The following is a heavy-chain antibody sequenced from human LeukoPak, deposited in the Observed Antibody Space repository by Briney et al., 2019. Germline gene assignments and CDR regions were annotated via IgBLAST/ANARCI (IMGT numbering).Heavy chain of an antibody. J-gene: IGHJ4*02. Sequence: GWSLTLSCAASGFTLSDYYMSWIRQAPGKGLEWVSYISSSGSTIYYAYSAKGRFTISRDNAKNSLYLQMNSLRAEDTAVYYCARARNYDFWSGYYEYYFDYWGQGTLVTVSS. CDR2: ISSSGSTI. V-gene: IGHV3-11*01. CDR1: GFTLSDYY. D-gene: IGHD3-3*01. CDR3: ARARNYDFWSGYYEYYFDY.